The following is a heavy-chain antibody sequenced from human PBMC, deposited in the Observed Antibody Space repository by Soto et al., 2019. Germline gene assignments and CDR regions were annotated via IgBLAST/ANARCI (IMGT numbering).Heavy chain of an antibody. Sequence: GGSLRLSCAASGFTVSSNYMSWVRQAPGKGLEWVSVIYSGGSTYYADSVKGRFTISRDNSKNTLYLQMNSLRAEDTAVYYCASLTIATYNWDSWGQGTLVTAPQ. CDR2: IYSGGST. J-gene: IGHJ4*02. CDR1: GFTVSSNY. CDR3: ASLTIATYNWDS. V-gene: IGHV3-53*01. D-gene: IGHD1-20*01.